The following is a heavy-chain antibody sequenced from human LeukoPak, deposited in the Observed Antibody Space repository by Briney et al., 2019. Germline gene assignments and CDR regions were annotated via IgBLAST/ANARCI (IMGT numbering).Heavy chain of an antibody. CDR2: ISAYNGNT. Sequence: ASVKVSCKASGYTFTSYGISWVRQAPGQGLEWMGWISAYNGNTNYAQKLQGRVTMTTDTSKSTAYMELRSLRSDDTAVYYCARVYQLLYGNWFDPWGQGTLVTVSS. V-gene: IGHV1-18*01. D-gene: IGHD2-2*02. J-gene: IGHJ5*02. CDR1: GYTFTSYG. CDR3: ARVYQLLYGNWFDP.